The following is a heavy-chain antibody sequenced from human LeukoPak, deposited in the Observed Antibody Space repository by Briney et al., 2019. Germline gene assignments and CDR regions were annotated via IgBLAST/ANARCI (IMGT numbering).Heavy chain of an antibody. CDR1: GGSFSGYY. Sequence: SETLSLTCAVYGGSFSGYYWSWIRQPPGKGLEWIGEINHSGSTNSNPSLKSRVTISVDTSKNQISLKLSSMTAADRAVYYCARALSAYNYGFDYWGQGTLVTVSS. CDR3: ARALSAYNYGFDY. CDR2: INHSGST. D-gene: IGHD5-18*01. V-gene: IGHV4-34*01. J-gene: IGHJ4*02.